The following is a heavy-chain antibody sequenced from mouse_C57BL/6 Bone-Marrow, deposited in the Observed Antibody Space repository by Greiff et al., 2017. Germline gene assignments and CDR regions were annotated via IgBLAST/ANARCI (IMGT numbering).Heavy chain of an antibody. V-gene: IGHV1-50*01. D-gene: IGHD2-4*01. CDR2: LDPSDSSS. CDR1: GYTFTSYW. J-gene: IGHJ3*01. Sequence: QVQLQQPGAELVKPGASVKLSCKASGYTFTSYWMQWVQQRPGQGLEWIGELDPSDSSSTYNQKFKGKATLTVDTSSSTAYMQLSSLTSEYSAVYYWAREYDYDSAGFAYWGQGTLVTVSA. CDR3: AREYDYDSAGFAY.